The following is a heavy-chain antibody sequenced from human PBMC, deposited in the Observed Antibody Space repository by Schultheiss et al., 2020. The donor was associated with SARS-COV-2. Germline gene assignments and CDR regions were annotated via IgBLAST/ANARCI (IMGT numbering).Heavy chain of an antibody. CDR3: ARGRQQLIFDAFDI. CDR2: IWYDGSNK. CDR1: GFTFSSYG. Sequence: GESLKISCAASGFTFSSYGMHWVRQAPGKGLEWVAVIWYDGSNKYYADSVKGRFTISRDNSKNTLYLQMNSLRAEDTAVYYCARGRQQLIFDAFDIWGQGTMVTVSS. V-gene: IGHV3-33*01. D-gene: IGHD6-13*01. J-gene: IGHJ3*02.